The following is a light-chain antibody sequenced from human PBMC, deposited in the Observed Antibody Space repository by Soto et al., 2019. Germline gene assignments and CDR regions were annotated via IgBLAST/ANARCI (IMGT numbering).Light chain of an antibody. CDR2: KAS. Sequence: DIQMTQSPSTLSASVGDRVTITCRASQSINNWLAWYQQRPGTAPKLLIYKASTLQTGFPSRFSGSASGTEFTLNISSLQPDDFATYSRQQYNSYPHTSGNGTKLQLK. CDR1: QSINNW. V-gene: IGKV1-5*03. CDR3: QQYNSYPHT. J-gene: IGKJ2*01.